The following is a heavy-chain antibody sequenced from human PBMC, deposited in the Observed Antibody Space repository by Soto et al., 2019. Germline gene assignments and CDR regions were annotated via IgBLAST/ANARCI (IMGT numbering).Heavy chain of an antibody. V-gene: IGHV3-15*01. J-gene: IGHJ6*02. CDR3: TTDDWVNDSSGYYLLRRGNYYYYGMDV. CDR1: GFTFSNAW. Sequence: PGGSLRLSCAASGFTFSNAWMSWVRQAPGKGLEWVGRIKSKTDGGTTDYAAPVKGRFTISRDDSKNTLYLQMNSLKTEDTAVYYCTTDDWVNDSSGYYLLRRGNYYYYGMDVWGQGTTVTVSS. CDR2: IKSKTDGGTT. D-gene: IGHD3-22*01.